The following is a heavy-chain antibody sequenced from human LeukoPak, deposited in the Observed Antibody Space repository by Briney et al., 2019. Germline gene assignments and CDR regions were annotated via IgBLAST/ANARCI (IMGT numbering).Heavy chain of an antibody. CDR1: GFTFSSFW. D-gene: IGHD5-18*01. J-gene: IGHJ4*02. CDR3: ARGGYSYGI. Sequence: GGSLRLSCAASGFTFSSFWMSWVRQAPAKGLEWVANIKQDETVTYYVDSVKGRLTISRDNAKNSLYLQMNSLRAEDTAVYYCARGGYSYGIWGQGTLVTVSS. CDR2: IKQDETVT. V-gene: IGHV3-7*05.